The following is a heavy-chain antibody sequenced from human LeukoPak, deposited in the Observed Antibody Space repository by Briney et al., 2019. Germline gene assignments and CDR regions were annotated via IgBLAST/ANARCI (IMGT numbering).Heavy chain of an antibody. CDR2: ISSSSSYI. V-gene: IGHV3-21*01. CDR1: GFTFRTYA. Sequence: PGGSLRLSCAASGFTFRTYAIHWVRQAPGKGLEWVSSISSSSSYIYYADSVKGRFTISRDNAKNSLYLQMNSLRAEDTAVYYCARDQGDYVWGSYPADYWGQGTLVTVSS. D-gene: IGHD3-16*02. J-gene: IGHJ4*02. CDR3: ARDQGDYVWGSYPADY.